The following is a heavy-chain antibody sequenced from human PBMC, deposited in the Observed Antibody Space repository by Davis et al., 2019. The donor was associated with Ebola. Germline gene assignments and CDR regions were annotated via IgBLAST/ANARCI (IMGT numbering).Heavy chain of an antibody. Sequence: SETLSLTCAVSGGSISDPYSNWIRHTPRKGQDCLGDIIHSGSTTYNPSVKSRVTISIDRSRNQFSLSLNSVTAADTAVYYCARGGRGFYVDSWGQGTLVTVSS. CDR3: ARGGRGFYVDS. J-gene: IGHJ4*02. V-gene: IGHV4-34*01. CDR1: GGSISDPY. CDR2: IIHSGST.